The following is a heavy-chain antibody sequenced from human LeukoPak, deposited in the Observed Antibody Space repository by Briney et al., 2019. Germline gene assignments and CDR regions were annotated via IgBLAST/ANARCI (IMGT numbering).Heavy chain of an antibody. CDR1: GGSFSGYY. CDR3: ASLYGDYVTC. V-gene: IGHV4-34*01. Sequence: PSETLSLTCAVYGGSFSGYYWSWIRQPPGKGLEWIGEINHSGSTNYNPSLKSRVTISVDTSKNQFSLKLSSVTAADTAVYYCASLYGDYVTCWGQGTLVTVSS. CDR2: INHSGST. J-gene: IGHJ4*02. D-gene: IGHD4-17*01.